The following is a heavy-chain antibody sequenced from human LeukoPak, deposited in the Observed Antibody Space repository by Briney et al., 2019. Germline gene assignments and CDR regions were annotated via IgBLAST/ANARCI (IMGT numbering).Heavy chain of an antibody. CDR3: ARNPGEPPYYFDY. J-gene: IGHJ4*02. D-gene: IGHD3-10*01. CDR2: IIPIFGTA. CDR1: GYTFTSYY. Sequence: GASVKVSCKASGYTFTSYYMHWVRQAPGQGLEWMGGIIPIFGTANYAQKFQGRVTITADESTSTAYMELSSLRSEDTAVYYCARNPGEPPYYFDYWGQGTLVTVSS. V-gene: IGHV1-69*13.